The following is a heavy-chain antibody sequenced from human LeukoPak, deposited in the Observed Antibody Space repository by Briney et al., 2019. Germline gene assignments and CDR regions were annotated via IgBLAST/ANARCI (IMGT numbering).Heavy chain of an antibody. CDR1: GYTFTSYY. J-gene: IGHJ5*02. CDR2: INPGGGST. D-gene: IGHD4-23*01. V-gene: IGHV1-46*01. CDR3: AKDLRWDHPGFDP. Sequence: ASVKVSFKASGYTFTSYYIHGVRQAPGQGLEWMGIINPGGGSTSYAQKFQDRVTMTRDTSTSTVYMELSSVRSEDTAVYYCAKDLRWDHPGFDPWGQGTLVIVSS.